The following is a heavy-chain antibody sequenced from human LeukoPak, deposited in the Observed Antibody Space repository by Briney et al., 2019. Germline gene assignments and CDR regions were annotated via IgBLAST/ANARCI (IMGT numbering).Heavy chain of an antibody. V-gene: IGHV7-4-1*02. J-gene: IGHJ2*01. CDR3: ARNVLRYFDWLGEGLKTNWYFDL. D-gene: IGHD3-9*01. Sequence: ASVKVSCKASGYTSISYAMNWVRQAPGQGLEWMGWINTNTGNPTYAQGFTGRFVFSLDTSVSTAYLQISSLKAEDTAVYYCARNVLRYFDWLGEGLKTNWYFDLWGRGTLVTVSS. CDR1: GYTSISYA. CDR2: INTNTGNP.